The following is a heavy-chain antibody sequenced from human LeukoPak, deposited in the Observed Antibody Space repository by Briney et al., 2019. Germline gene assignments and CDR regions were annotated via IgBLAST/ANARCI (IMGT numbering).Heavy chain of an antibody. CDR2: IYYSGST. J-gene: IGHJ4*02. D-gene: IGHD5-12*01. V-gene: IGHV4-59*08. Sequence: PSETLSLTCTASGGSISSYYWSWIRQPPGKGLEWIGYIYYSGSTNYNPSLKSRVTISVDTSKNQFSLKLSSVTAADTAVYYCARLIAYSGYGGVFAVGYWGQGTLVTVSS. CDR1: GGSISSYY. CDR3: ARLIAYSGYGGVFAVGY.